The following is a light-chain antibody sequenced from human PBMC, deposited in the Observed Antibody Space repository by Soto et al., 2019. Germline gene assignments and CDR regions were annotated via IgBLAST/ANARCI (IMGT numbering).Light chain of an antibody. V-gene: IGKV3-20*01. CDR1: QSVSSSY. CDR3: QQYGSSPT. J-gene: IGKJ1*01. Sequence: EIVLTQSPGTLSLSPGERATLSCRSSQSVSSSYLAWYQQKPGQAPRLLIYDVSIRATGIPDRFSGSGSGTDFTLTISRLEPEDFAVYYCQQYGSSPTFGQGTKVEIK. CDR2: DVS.